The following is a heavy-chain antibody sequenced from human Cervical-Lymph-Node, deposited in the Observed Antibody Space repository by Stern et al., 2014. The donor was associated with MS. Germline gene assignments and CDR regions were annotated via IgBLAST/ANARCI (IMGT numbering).Heavy chain of an antibody. CDR3: ARESTGDAFDI. CDR2: IIAIVGIA. Sequence: QVQLVQSGAEVQKPGSSVKVSCKASGGTFSSYTITWVRQAPGQGLEWMGRIIAIVGIADYAQKFQGRVTITADKSTSTAYMELSSLRSEDTAVYYCARESTGDAFDIWGQGTMVTVSS. CDR1: GGTFSSYT. V-gene: IGHV1-69*09. J-gene: IGHJ3*02. D-gene: IGHD3-10*01.